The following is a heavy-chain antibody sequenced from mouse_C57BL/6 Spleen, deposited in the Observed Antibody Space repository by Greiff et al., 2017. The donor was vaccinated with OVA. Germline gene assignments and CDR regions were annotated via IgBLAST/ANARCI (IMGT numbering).Heavy chain of an antibody. CDR2: INPNNGGT. Sequence: EVQRVESGPELVKPGASVKMSCKASGYTFTDYNMHWVKQSHGKSLEWIGYINPNNGGTSYNQKFKGKATLTVNKSSSTAYMELRSLTSEDSAVYYCARWDYHWYFDVWGTGTTVTVSS. CDR3: ARWDYHWYFDV. CDR1: GYTFTDYN. D-gene: IGHD2-4*01. J-gene: IGHJ1*03. V-gene: IGHV1-22*01.